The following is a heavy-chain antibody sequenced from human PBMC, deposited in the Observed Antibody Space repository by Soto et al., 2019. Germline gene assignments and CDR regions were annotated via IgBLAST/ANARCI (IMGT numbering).Heavy chain of an antibody. D-gene: IGHD2-2*01. CDR1: GFTFSSYS. V-gene: IGHV3-48*01. Sequence: EVQLVESGGGLVQPGGSLRLSCAASGFTFSSYSRNWVRQAPGKGLEWFSYISISSSTIYYRKSVKGRFTISRDNAKNSLYLHRNSLRAEYTPVYYCARDLRGYCSSASCPGLDYWGQGTLVTVSS. CDR2: ISISSSTI. J-gene: IGHJ4*02. CDR3: ARDLRGYCSSASCPGLDY.